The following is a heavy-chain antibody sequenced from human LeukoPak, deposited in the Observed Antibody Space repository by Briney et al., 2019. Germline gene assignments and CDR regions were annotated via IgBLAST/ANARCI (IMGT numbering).Heavy chain of an antibody. V-gene: IGHV3-30*07. CDR3: AKEGGGSGV. J-gene: IGHJ6*02. CDR1: GFTFSNYA. Sequence: GKSLRLSCAASGFTFSNYAMHWVRQAPGKGLEWVSLISSGGTYEYYADSVKGRFTISRDNSKNTLYLQMNSLRAEDTAVYYCAKEGGGSGVWGQGTTVTVSS. CDR2: ISSGGTYE. D-gene: IGHD3-3*01.